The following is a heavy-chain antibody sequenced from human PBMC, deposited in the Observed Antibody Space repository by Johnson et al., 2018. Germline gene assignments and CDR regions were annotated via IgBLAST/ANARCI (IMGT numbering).Heavy chain of an antibody. J-gene: IGHJ1*01. D-gene: IGHD3-3*01. V-gene: IGHV3-49*05. CDR3: TRDDFGSGYWIRTRDFQH. Sequence: VQLVESGGGLVKPGRSLRLSCTASGFTFGDYAMSWFRQAPGKGLEWVGFIRSKAYGGTTEYAASVKGRFTIPRDDSKSIAYLQMNSLKTEDTAVYYCTRDDFGSGYWIRTRDFQHWGQGTLVTVSS. CDR2: IRSKAYGGTT. CDR1: GFTFGDYA.